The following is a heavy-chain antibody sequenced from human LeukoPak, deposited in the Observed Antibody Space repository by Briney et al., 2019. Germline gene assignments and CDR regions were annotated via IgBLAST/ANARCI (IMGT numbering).Heavy chain of an antibody. Sequence: GGSLRLSCAASGFTFSSYWMSWVRQAPGKGLEWVANIKQDGSEKYYVDSVKGRFTISRDNAKNSLYLQMNSLRAEDTAVYYCAREGIAAAGTVEAFDIWGQGTMVTVSS. CDR3: AREGIAAAGTVEAFDI. V-gene: IGHV3-7*01. D-gene: IGHD6-13*01. CDR2: IKQDGSEK. J-gene: IGHJ3*02. CDR1: GFTFSSYW.